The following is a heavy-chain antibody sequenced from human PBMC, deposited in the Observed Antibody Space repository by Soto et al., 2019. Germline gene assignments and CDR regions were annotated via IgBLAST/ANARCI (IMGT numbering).Heavy chain of an antibody. J-gene: IGHJ5*02. Sequence: ASVKVSCKASGYTFTSYGISWVRQAPGQGLEWMGWISAYNGNTNYAQKLQGRVTMTTDTSTSTAYMELRSLRSDDTAVYYCARENAPVEMATIPWFDPWGQGTLVTVSS. CDR3: ARENAPVEMATIPWFDP. D-gene: IGHD5-12*01. CDR2: ISAYNGNT. CDR1: GYTFTSYG. V-gene: IGHV1-18*01.